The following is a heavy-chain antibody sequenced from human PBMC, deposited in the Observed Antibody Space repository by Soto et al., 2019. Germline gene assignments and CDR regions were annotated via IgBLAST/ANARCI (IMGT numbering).Heavy chain of an antibody. Sequence: GGSLRLSCTASGFTFGDYAMSWFRQAPGKGLQWVGFIRSKAYGGTTEYAASVKGRFTISRDDSKSIAYLQMNSLKTEDTAVYYCTRDQVPDILTGFYFDYWGQGTLVTVSS. CDR2: IRSKAYGGTT. V-gene: IGHV3-49*03. D-gene: IGHD3-9*01. J-gene: IGHJ4*02. CDR3: TRDQVPDILTGFYFDY. CDR1: GFTFGDYA.